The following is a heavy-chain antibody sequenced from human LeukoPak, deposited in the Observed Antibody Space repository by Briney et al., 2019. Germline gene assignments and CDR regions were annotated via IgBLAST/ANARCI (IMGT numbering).Heavy chain of an antibody. V-gene: IGHV3-30*18. CDR2: ISYDGSNK. Sequence: GGSLRLSCAASGFTFSSYGMHWVRQAPGKGLEWVAVISYDGSNKYYADSVKGRFTISRDNSKNTLYLQMNSLRAEDTAVYYCAKAEPDSSGYYIHWGQGTLVTVSS. CDR3: AKAEPDSSGYYIH. CDR1: GFTFSSYG. J-gene: IGHJ4*02. D-gene: IGHD3-22*01.